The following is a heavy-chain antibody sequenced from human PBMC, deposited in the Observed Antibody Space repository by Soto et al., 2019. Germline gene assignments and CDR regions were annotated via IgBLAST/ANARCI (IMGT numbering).Heavy chain of an antibody. V-gene: IGHV1-69*01. CDR2: IIPIYGTA. J-gene: IGHJ4*02. Sequence: QVQLVQSGAEVKKPGSSVKVSCKASGGTFSSYAISWVRQAPGQGLEWMGWIIPIYGTAKYAQKFPGRVTITADEATSTAYMDLSSLRSEDTAVYYCARSYYYDSRGYYYGYYFDYWGQGTLVTVSS. CDR1: GGTFSSYA. CDR3: ARSYYYDSRGYYYGYYFDY. D-gene: IGHD3-22*01.